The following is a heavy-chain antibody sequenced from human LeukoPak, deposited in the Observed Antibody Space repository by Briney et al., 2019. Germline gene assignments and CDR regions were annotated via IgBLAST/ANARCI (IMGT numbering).Heavy chain of an antibody. CDR2: IDHDGSQK. CDR3: AKDGGGGTYSFDY. J-gene: IGHJ4*02. Sequence: GGSLRLSCAVSGFTFSANNMHWVREAPGKGLEWVTFIDHDGSQKFYADSVKGRFTISRDNSKNALYLHINSLRPEDTAVYYCAKDGGGGTYSFDYWGQGSLVTVSS. V-gene: IGHV3-30*02. CDR1: GFTFSANN. D-gene: IGHD3-16*01.